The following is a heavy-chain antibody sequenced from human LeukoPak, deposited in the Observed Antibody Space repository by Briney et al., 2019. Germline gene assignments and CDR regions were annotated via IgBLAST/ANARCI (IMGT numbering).Heavy chain of an antibody. D-gene: IGHD6-13*01. Sequence: GGSLRLSCAASGFTFSSYWMSWVRQAPGKGLEWVANIKQDGSEKYYVDSVKGRFTISRDNAKNSLYLQMNSLRAEDTAVYYCARDYSSSWRYYYYGMDVWGQGTTVTVSS. CDR3: ARDYSSSWRYYYYGMDV. V-gene: IGHV3-7*01. CDR1: GFTFSSYW. J-gene: IGHJ6*02. CDR2: IKQDGSEK.